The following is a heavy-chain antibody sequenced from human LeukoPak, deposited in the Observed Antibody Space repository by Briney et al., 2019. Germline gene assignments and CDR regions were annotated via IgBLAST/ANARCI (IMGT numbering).Heavy chain of an antibody. V-gene: IGHV3-9*01. CDR1: GFIFDDYA. Sequence: GGSLRLSCAASGFIFDDYAMHWVRQAPGKGLEWVSGISWNSGSIGYADSVKGRFTISRDNAKKSLYLQMNSLRAEDTAVYYCATTIRGPRFDPWGQGTLVTVSS. CDR3: ATTIRGPRFDP. CDR2: ISWNSGSI. J-gene: IGHJ5*02.